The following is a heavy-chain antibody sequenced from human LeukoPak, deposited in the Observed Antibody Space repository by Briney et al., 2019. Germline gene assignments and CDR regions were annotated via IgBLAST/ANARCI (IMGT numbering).Heavy chain of an antibody. D-gene: IGHD3-22*01. J-gene: IGHJ4*02. Sequence: GGSLRLSCVASGLTFSMSWMSWIRQSPGKGLEWVANIKGDGSAKYYVDSVKGRFTISRDNAKSSLYLQMNSLRVEDTAVYYCATSHASSGNDWGQGTLVTVSS. CDR1: GLTFSMSW. CDR2: IKGDGSAK. V-gene: IGHV3-7*01. CDR3: ATSHASSGND.